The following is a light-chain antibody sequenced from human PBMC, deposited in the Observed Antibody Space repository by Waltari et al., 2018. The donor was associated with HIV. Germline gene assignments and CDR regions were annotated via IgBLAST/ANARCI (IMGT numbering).Light chain of an antibody. Sequence: QSVLTQPPSASGTPGQRVTISCSGSSSNSGSNYVYWYQQLPVTAPKLLIYRNNQRPSGVPDRFSGSKSGTSASLAISGLRSEDEADYYCAAWDNSLSAPVFGGGTKLTVL. V-gene: IGLV1-47*01. CDR3: AAWDNSLSAPV. CDR1: SSNSGSNY. CDR2: RNN. J-gene: IGLJ3*02.